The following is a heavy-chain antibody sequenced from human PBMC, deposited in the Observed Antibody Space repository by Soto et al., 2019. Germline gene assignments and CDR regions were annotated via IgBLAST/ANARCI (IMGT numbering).Heavy chain of an antibody. CDR1: GDSVSSPYY. V-gene: IGHV4-4*02. Sequence: QVQLQESGPGLVKPSGTLSLTCAVSGDSVSSPYYWCWVRQSPGKGLEWIGEVFHTGTTSYNPSLRSRGTISMDQAINPFSLDLSSVTAADTAVYYCARSAGWYAIHAWGPGTLVIVSS. CDR2: VFHTGTT. J-gene: IGHJ5*02. D-gene: IGHD6-19*01. CDR3: ARSAGWYAIHA.